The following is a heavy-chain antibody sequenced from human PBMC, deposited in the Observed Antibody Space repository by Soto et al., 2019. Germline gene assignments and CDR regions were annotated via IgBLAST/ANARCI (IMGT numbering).Heavy chain of an antibody. D-gene: IGHD3-10*01. CDR2: INDNGGT. CDR1: GGSIRGYY. J-gene: IGHJ6*02. V-gene: IGHV4-34*01. Sequence: QVQQQQWGAGLLKPSETLSLICGVYGGSIRGYYWSWIRQSPGKGLEWIGDINDNGGTKYNPSLKSRVTTSLDTSKKQVSLMVSSVTAADTAEYYCARGRYSYETIYYKFYYSALDVWGQGTTVTVSS. CDR3: ARGRYSYETIYYKFYYSALDV.